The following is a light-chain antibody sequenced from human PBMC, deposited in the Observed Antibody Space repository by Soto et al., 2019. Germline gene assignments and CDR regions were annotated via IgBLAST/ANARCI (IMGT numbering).Light chain of an antibody. V-gene: IGKV3-11*01. Sequence: EIVMTQSPATLSVSPWEIATLSCRASQSVSSYLAWYQQKPGQAPRLLIYDASNRATGIPARFSGSGSGTDFTLTISSLEPEDFAVYYCQQRSNWPITFGQGTRLEIK. CDR2: DAS. CDR3: QQRSNWPIT. J-gene: IGKJ5*01. CDR1: QSVSSY.